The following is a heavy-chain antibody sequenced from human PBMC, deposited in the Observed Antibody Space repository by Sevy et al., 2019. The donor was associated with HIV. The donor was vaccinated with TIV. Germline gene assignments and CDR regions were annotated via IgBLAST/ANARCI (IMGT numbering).Heavy chain of an antibody. CDR1: GYIFIDYY. V-gene: IGHV1-2*06. CDR3: VRVSFRNYFDH. J-gene: IGHJ4*02. CDR2: INPNSGGT. Sequence: ASVKVSCKASGYIFIDYYMHWVRQAPGQGLEWMGRINPNSGGTNYTQKFQGRITMTRETSITTVYMELSSLRSDDTAVYYCVRVSFRNYFDHWGQGTLLTVSS.